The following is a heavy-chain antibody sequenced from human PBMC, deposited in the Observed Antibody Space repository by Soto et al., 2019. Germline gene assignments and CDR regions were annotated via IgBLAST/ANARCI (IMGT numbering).Heavy chain of an antibody. CDR1: GYTFTGYY. CDR3: ARDEYSSSSGAFDI. J-gene: IGHJ3*02. Sequence: GASVKVSCKASGYTFTGYYMHWVRQALGQGLEWMGWINPNSGGTNYAQKYQGWVTMTRDTSISTAYMELSRLRSDDTAVYYCARDEYSSSSGAFDIWCQGTMVTVSS. D-gene: IGHD6-6*01. CDR2: INPNSGGT. V-gene: IGHV1-2*04.